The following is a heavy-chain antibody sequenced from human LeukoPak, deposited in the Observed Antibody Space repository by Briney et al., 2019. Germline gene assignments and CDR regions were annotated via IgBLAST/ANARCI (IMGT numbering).Heavy chain of an antibody. Sequence: PSETLSLTCTVSGGSINSGYSWTWIRQPAGKGLEWIGRIYISGSTNYNPSLKSRVTISVDTSKNQFSLKLSSVTAADTAVYYCARGRYDLWSGYLYTWFDPWGQGTLVTVSS. J-gene: IGHJ5*02. CDR2: IYISGST. CDR3: ARGRYDLWSGYLYTWFDP. V-gene: IGHV4-61*02. CDR1: GGSINSGYS. D-gene: IGHD3-3*01.